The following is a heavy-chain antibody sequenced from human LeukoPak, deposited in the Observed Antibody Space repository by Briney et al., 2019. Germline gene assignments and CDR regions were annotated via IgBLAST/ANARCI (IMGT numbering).Heavy chain of an antibody. J-gene: IGHJ4*02. CDR2: ISSSSSYI. CDR1: GFTFSSDS. D-gene: IGHD1-26*01. Sequence: GGSLRLSCAASGFTFSSDSMNWVRQAPGKGLAWVSSISSSSSYIYYADSVKGRFTISRDNAKNSLYLQMNSLRAEDTAVYYCARHLVGATTSNYWGQGTLVTVST. CDR3: ARHLVGATTSNY. V-gene: IGHV3-21*01.